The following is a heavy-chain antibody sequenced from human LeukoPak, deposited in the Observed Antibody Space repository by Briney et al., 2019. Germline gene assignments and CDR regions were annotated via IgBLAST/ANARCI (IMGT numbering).Heavy chain of an antibody. CDR1: GYSFTSYW. CDR3: ASYGSGSYGGYYFDY. D-gene: IGHD3-10*01. V-gene: IGHV5-51*01. CDR2: IYPGDSDT. J-gene: IGHJ4*02. Sequence: GESLQISCQGSGYSFTSYWIGWVRQLPGKGLEWMGIIYPGDSDTRYSPSFQGQVTISADKSISTAYLQWSSLKASDTAMYYCASYGSGSYGGYYFDYWGQGTLVTVSS.